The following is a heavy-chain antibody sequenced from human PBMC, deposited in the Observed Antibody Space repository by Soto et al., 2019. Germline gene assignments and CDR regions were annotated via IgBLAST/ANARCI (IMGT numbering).Heavy chain of an antibody. CDR1: GGSISSEGYY. CDR3: ARRHDILTGSDSFDV. D-gene: IGHD3-9*01. CDR2: FYYSGTT. Sequence: QVQLQESGPGLVKPSQTLSLTCTLSGGSISSEGYYWTWIRQHPGKGLEWIGDFYYSGTTSYNPSLKSRLTMSVDTSNNPFSLRLSSVTAADTAMYYCARRHDILTGSDSFDVWGRGTMVTVSS. J-gene: IGHJ3*01. V-gene: IGHV4-31*03.